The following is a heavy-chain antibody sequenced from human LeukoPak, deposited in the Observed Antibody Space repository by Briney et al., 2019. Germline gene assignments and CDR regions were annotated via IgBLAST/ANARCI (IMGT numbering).Heavy chain of an antibody. D-gene: IGHD3-10*01. CDR2: IRGSGGRT. Sequence: GGSLRLSCAASGFTFSSYAMSWVRQAPGKGLEWVSAIRGSGGRTYYAESVKGRFTISRDNSKNTLYLQMNSLRAEDTAVYYCAKSGMVRGVIPRPNYYYYGMDVWGQGTTVTVS. V-gene: IGHV3-23*01. J-gene: IGHJ6*02. CDR1: GFTFSSYA. CDR3: AKSGMVRGVIPRPNYYYYGMDV.